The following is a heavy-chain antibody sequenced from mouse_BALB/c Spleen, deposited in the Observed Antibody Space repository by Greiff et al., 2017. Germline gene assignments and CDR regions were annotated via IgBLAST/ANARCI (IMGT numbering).Heavy chain of an antibody. D-gene: IGHD2-1*01. J-gene: IGHJ1*01. V-gene: IGHV5-12-2*01. CDR3: ARHGNYGYFDV. Sequence: EVQLVESGGGLVQPGGSLKLSCAASGFTFSSYTMSWVRQTPEKRLEWVAYISNGGGSTYYPDTVKGRFTISRDNAKNTLYLQMSSLKSEDTAMYYCARHGNYGYFDVWGAGTTVTVSS. CDR2: ISNGGGST. CDR1: GFTFSSYT.